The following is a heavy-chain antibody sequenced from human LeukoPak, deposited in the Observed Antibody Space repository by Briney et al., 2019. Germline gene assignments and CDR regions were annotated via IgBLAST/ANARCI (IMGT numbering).Heavy chain of an antibody. CDR2: IYPGDSDT. D-gene: IGHD4-23*01. CDR3: ARLVFGYGGNSYFDY. J-gene: IGHJ4*02. CDR1: GYSFTSYW. Sequence: GESLKISCKGSGYSFTSYWIGWVRQMPGKGLEWMGIIYPGDSDTRYSPSSQGQVTISADKSISTAYLQWSSLKASDTAMYYCARLVFGYGGNSYFDYWGQGTLVTVSS. V-gene: IGHV5-51*01.